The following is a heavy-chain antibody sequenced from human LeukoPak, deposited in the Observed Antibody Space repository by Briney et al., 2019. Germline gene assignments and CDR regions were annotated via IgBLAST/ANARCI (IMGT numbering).Heavy chain of an antibody. J-gene: IGHJ4*02. D-gene: IGHD3-3*01. CDR1: AFTFSSYA. Sequence: GRSLRLSCAASAFTFSSYAMSWVRQAPGKGLEWVSTINGSGGKTYYGDSVKGRFTISRDNSKNTLYLQMNSLRAEDTAVYYCAKDLRVSDDFWSGSPYDYWGQGTLVTVSS. CDR3: AKDLRVSDDFWSGSPYDY. V-gene: IGHV3-23*01. CDR2: INGSGGKT.